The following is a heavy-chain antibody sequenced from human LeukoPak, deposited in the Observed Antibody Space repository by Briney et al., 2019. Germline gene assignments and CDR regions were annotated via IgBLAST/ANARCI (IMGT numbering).Heavy chain of an antibody. Sequence: SETLSLTCTVSGGSISSSSYYWGWIRQPPGKGLEWIGSIYYSGSTYYNPSLKSRVTTSVDTSKNQFSLKLSSVTAADTAVYYCARQADDYGDYGWFDPWGQGTLVTVSS. CDR2: IYYSGST. V-gene: IGHV4-39*01. D-gene: IGHD4-17*01. J-gene: IGHJ5*02. CDR1: GGSISSSSYY. CDR3: ARQADDYGDYGWFDP.